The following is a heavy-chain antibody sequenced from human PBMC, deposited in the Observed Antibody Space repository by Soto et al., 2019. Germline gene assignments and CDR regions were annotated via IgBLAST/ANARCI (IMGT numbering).Heavy chain of an antibody. CDR3: ARHVTYMDAFDI. J-gene: IGHJ3*02. D-gene: IGHD3-16*01. Sequence: QLQLQESGPGLVKPSETLSLTCTVSGGSISSSSYYWGWIRQPPGKGLEWIGSIYYSGSTYYNPSLKSRVTISVDTSKTPFSLKLSSVTAADTAVYYCARHVTYMDAFDIWGQGTMVTVSS. CDR1: GGSISSSSYY. CDR2: IYYSGST. V-gene: IGHV4-39*01.